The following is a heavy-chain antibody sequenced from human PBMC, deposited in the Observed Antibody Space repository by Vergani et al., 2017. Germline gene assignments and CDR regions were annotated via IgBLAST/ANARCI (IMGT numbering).Heavy chain of an antibody. Sequence: QVQLVESGGGVVKPGRSLRLSCAASGFTFSSYGMHWVRQAPGKGLEWVAVISYDGSNKYYADSVKGRFTISRDNSKNTLYLQMNSLRAEDTAVYYCAKDPCSGGSCYYFGYWGQGTLVTVSS. CDR2: ISYDGSNK. D-gene: IGHD2-15*01. CDR3: AKDPCSGGSCYYFGY. J-gene: IGHJ4*02. V-gene: IGHV3-30*18. CDR1: GFTFSSYG.